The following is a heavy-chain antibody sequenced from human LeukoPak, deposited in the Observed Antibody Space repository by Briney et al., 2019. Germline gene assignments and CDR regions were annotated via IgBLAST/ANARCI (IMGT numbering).Heavy chain of an antibody. J-gene: IGHJ4*02. CDR1: GFTFNSFG. CDR3: AKDAPYASIWYYFDS. Sequence: GGSLRLSCAASGFTFNSFGMHWVRQAPGKGLEWVAVIWYDGTNEYYADSVKGRFIISRDNSKSTLYLQMNSLRVEDTAVYYCAKDAPYASIWYYFDSWGRGTLVTVSS. CDR2: IWYDGTNE. V-gene: IGHV3-33*06. D-gene: IGHD6-13*01.